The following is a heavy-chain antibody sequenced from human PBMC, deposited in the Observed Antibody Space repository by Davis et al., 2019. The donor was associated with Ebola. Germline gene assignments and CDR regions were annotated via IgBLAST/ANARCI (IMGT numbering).Heavy chain of an antibody. Sequence: GESLKISCAASGFTFSSYWIYWVRQAPGKGLEWVSRISNDGRSTSYADSVKGRFTISRDNAKNTLYLQMNSLRAEDTAVYYCATGQRDSSGWLDYWGQGTLVTVSS. J-gene: IGHJ4*02. V-gene: IGHV3-74*01. D-gene: IGHD6-19*01. CDR3: ATGQRDSSGWLDY. CDR1: GFTFSSYW. CDR2: ISNDGRST.